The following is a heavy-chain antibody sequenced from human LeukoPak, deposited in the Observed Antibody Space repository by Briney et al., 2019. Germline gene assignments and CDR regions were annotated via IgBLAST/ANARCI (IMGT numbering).Heavy chain of an antibody. CDR1: GYTFTSYY. J-gene: IGHJ4*02. V-gene: IGHV1-2*02. CDR2: INPNSGGT. D-gene: IGHD6-19*01. CDR3: ARVVEQWLGFDY. Sequence: ASVKVSCKASGYTFTSYYIHWVRQAPGQGLEWMGWINPNSGGTNYAQKFQGRVTMTRDTSISTAYMELSRLRSDDTAVYYCARVVEQWLGFDYWGQGTLVTVSS.